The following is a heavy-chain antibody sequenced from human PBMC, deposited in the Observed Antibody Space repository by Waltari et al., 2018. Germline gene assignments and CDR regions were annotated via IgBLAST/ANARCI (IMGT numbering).Heavy chain of an antibody. CDR2: INQDGSEK. CDR3: AREALYDFWSGYPDY. Sequence: EVQLVESGGGLVQPGGSLSLTCATSGFSFINYALNWVRQAPGKGLEWVAYINQDGSEKYYVDSVKGRFTISRDNAKNSLYLQMNSLRAEDTAVYYCAREALYDFWSGYPDYWGQGTLVTVSS. D-gene: IGHD3-3*01. J-gene: IGHJ4*02. CDR1: GFSFINYA. V-gene: IGHV3-7*01.